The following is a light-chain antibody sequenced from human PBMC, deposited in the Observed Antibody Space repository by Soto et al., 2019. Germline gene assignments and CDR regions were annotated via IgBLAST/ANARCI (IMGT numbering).Light chain of an antibody. CDR1: QSVSSY. CDR3: QQRSNWLFT. CDR2: DAS. J-gene: IGKJ3*01. Sequence: EIVLTQSPATLSLSPGEIATLSCRASQSVSSYLAWYQQKPGQAPRLLIYDASNMATGIPARFSGSGSGTDFTLTISSLEPEDFAVYYCQQRSNWLFTFGPGTKVDIK. V-gene: IGKV3-11*01.